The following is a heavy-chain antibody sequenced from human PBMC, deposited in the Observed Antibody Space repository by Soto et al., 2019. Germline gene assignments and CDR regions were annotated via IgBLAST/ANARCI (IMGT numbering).Heavy chain of an antibody. CDR3: ASSGPRYFVAATSFVF. J-gene: IGHJ4*02. CDR1: GYTFTSYY. Sequence: GASVKVSCKASGYTFTSYYMHWVRQAPGQGLEWMGIINPSGGSTSYAQKFQGRVTMTRDTSTSTVYMELSSLRSEGTAVYYCASSGPRYFVAATSFVFWCQGTLVTVSS. V-gene: IGHV1-46*01. D-gene: IGHD3-9*01. CDR2: INPSGGST.